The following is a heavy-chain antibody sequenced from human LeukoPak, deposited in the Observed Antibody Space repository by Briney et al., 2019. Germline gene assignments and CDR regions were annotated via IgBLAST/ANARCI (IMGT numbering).Heavy chain of an antibody. D-gene: IGHD6-6*01. CDR1: GGSISSYY. CDR2: VYHTGST. Sequence: SETLSLTCAVSGGSISSYYWSWLRQPPGKGLEYIGYVYHTGSTNYNPSLKSRVTISLDTSENQFSLKLTSVTAADTAVYYRASLLTVRSSGRDYWGQGTLVTVSS. CDR3: ASLLTVRSSGRDY. V-gene: IGHV4-59*08. J-gene: IGHJ4*02.